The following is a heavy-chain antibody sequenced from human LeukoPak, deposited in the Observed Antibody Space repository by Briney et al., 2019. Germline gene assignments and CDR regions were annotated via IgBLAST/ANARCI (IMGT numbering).Heavy chain of an antibody. CDR2: ITGGSGAK. Sequence: TGGSLRLSCTASGFTFSNFAMSWVRQAPGKGLEWVSTITGGSGAKYYADSVKGRFTISRDNSKDTLYLQMNSLSAEDTAVYYCAKDPTGVGATQYDAFDIWGQGTMVTVSS. J-gene: IGHJ3*02. CDR3: AKDPTGVGATQYDAFDI. CDR1: GFTFSNFA. V-gene: IGHV3-23*01. D-gene: IGHD1-26*01.